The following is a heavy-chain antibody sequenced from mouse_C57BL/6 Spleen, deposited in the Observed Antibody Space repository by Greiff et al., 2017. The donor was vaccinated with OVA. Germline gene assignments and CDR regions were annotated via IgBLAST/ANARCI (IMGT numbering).Heavy chain of an antibody. CDR3: ARERGYDYSYFDY. D-gene: IGHD2-4*01. Sequence: VQLQQPGPELVKPGASVKLSCKASGYTFTSYWMHWVKQRPGQGLEWIGNINPSNGGTNYNEKFKSKATLTVDKSSSTAYMQLSSLTSEDSAVYYCARERGYDYSYFDYWGQGTTLTVSS. V-gene: IGHV1-53*01. CDR1: GYTFTSYW. J-gene: IGHJ2*01. CDR2: INPSNGGT.